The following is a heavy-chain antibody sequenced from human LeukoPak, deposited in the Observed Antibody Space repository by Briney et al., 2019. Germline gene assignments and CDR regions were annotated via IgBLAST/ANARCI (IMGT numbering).Heavy chain of an antibody. CDR2: IYHSGST. Sequence: PSETLSLTCAVSGGSISSGGYSWSWIRQPPGKGLEWIGYIYHSGSTYYNPSLKSRVTISVDRSKNQFSLKLSSVTAADTAVYYCARGYWYSSSRFDYWGQGTLVTVSS. J-gene: IGHJ4*02. CDR3: ARGYWYSSSRFDY. D-gene: IGHD6-6*01. V-gene: IGHV4-30-2*01. CDR1: GGSISSGGYS.